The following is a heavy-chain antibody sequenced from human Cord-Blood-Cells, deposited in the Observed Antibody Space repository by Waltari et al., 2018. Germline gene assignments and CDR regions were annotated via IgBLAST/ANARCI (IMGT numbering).Heavy chain of an antibody. J-gene: IGHJ5*02. CDR3: ARGVYYDFWSGYNWFDP. CDR1: GYTFTSYD. Sequence: QVQLVQSGAEVKKPGASVKVSCKASGYTFTSYDINWVRQATGQGLEWMGWMNPTSGNTGYAQKFQGRVTSTRNTSIVTAYMGLSSLRSEDTAVYYCARGVYYDFWSGYNWFDPWGQGTLVTVSS. CDR2: MNPTSGNT. D-gene: IGHD3-3*01. V-gene: IGHV1-8*03.